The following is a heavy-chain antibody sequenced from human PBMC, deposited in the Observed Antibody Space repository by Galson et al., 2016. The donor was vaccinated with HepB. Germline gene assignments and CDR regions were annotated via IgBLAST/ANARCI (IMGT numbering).Heavy chain of an antibody. CDR2: ISGYNGNT. Sequence: SVKVSCKASGYDFTSYGMSWVRQAPGQGLEWMGWISGYNGNTRFAQKFQGRVTMTRDRSTRTAYMELWSLRSDDTAVYFCARDQDYWSTYSNMPIDYWGQGTLLTVSS. J-gene: IGHJ4*02. D-gene: IGHD3-3*01. V-gene: IGHV1-18*01. CDR3: ARDQDYWSTYSNMPIDY. CDR1: GYDFTSYG.